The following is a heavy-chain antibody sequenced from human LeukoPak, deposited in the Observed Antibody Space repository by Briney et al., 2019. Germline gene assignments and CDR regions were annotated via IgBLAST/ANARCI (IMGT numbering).Heavy chain of an antibody. Sequence: PGGSLRLSCAASGITFSSYNMNWVRQAPGKGLEWVSSISSSSSYIYYADSVKGRFTISRDNAKNSLYLQMNSLRAEDTAVYYCARDRVFGGVIEREGGQGTLVTVSS. CDR3: ARDRVFGGVIERE. D-gene: IGHD3-16*02. CDR2: ISSSSSYI. CDR1: GITFSSYN. V-gene: IGHV3-21*01. J-gene: IGHJ4*02.